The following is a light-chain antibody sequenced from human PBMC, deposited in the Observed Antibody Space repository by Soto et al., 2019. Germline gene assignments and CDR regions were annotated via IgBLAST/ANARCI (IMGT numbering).Light chain of an antibody. V-gene: IGKV1-39*01. CDR3: KQTYSTPPGA. Sequence: DMQMTQSPSSLSASVGDRVTITCRASQSITNYLNWCQQKPGKAPKVLIYTASSLQSGAPSRFSGSGSGTDFTLSISSLQPEDFATYYCKQTYSTPPGAFGQGTKVDLK. CDR2: TAS. CDR1: QSITNY. J-gene: IGKJ1*01.